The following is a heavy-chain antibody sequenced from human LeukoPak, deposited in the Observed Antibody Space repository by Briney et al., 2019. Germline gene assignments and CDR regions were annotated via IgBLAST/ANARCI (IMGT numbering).Heavy chain of an antibody. CDR3: TRAPSEIGGYYPEYFRH. CDR2: IKSDGST. CDR1: GFTLSMYW. D-gene: IGHD3-22*01. J-gene: IGHJ1*01. Sequence: GGSLRLSCAASGFTLSMYWMHWVRQASGKGLVWVSRIKSDGSTNYADSVKGRFTISRDNAKNTVSLQMNSLRPEDTGVYYCTRAPSEIGGYYPEYFRHWGQGTLVTVSS. V-gene: IGHV3-74*01.